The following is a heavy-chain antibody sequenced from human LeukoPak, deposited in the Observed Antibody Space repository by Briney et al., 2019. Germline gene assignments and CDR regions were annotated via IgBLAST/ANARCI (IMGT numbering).Heavy chain of an antibody. V-gene: IGHV3-7*01. CDR2: INHNGTEK. CDR3: ARDGGDLWPLDE. CDR1: GFTFNTFW. Sequence: GGSLRLSCAASGFTFNTFWMTWVRQAPGKGLEWVANINHNGTEKYYMDSVGGRLTISRDNAKSSLSLEMKSLRLDDTAVYYCARDGGDLWPLDEWGRGTLVTVSS. J-gene: IGHJ4*02. D-gene: IGHD3-16*01.